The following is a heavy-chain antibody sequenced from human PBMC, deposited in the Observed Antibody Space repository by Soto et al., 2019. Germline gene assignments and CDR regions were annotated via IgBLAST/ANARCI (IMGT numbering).Heavy chain of an antibody. CDR3: ARGYTFPFDP. Sequence: GASVKVSCKASGFTFTSSAMQWVRQARGQRLEWIGWIVVGSGNTNYAQKFQERVSITRDMSTRTAYMELSSLRSEDTAVYYCARGYTFPFDPWGQGTLVTVSS. J-gene: IGHJ5*02. D-gene: IGHD5-12*01. CDR1: GFTFTSSA. CDR2: IVVGSGNT. V-gene: IGHV1-58*02.